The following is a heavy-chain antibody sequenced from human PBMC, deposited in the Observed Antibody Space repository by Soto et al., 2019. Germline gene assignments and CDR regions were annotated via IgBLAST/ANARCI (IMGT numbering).Heavy chain of an antibody. J-gene: IGHJ6*02. Sequence: ASVKVSCKASGYTFTSYDINWVRQATGQGLEWMGWMSPNSGATGYAQKFQGRVTMTRDTSISTAYMELSNLRSGDTAIYYCARGVDAGVDVWGQGSTVTVSS. CDR2: MSPNSGAT. D-gene: IGHD1-1*01. CDR3: ARGVDAGVDV. CDR1: GYTFTSYD. V-gene: IGHV1-8*01.